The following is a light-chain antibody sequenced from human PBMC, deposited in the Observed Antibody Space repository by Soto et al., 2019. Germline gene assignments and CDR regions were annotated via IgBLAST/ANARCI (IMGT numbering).Light chain of an antibody. CDR3: QQYNNWPPK. J-gene: IGKJ1*01. CDR2: GAS. V-gene: IGKV3-15*01. CDR1: QSVSSN. Sequence: EIVMTQSPATLSVSPGERATLSCRASQSVSSNLAWYQQKPGQAPRLLIYGASTRATGIPARFSGSGSGTEFNLTISSLQSEDFAVYYCQQYNNWPPKFGQGTKVEIK.